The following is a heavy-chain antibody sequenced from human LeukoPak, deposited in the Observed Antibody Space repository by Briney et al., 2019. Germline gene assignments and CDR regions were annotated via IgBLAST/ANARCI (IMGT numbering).Heavy chain of an antibody. CDR1: GGSISSSSYY. CDR3: ARDNNGLYFGVRGFDI. V-gene: IGHV4-39*07. CDR2: IYYSGST. Sequence: SETPSLTCTVSGGSISSSSYYWGWIRQPPGKGLEWIGSIYYSGSTYYNPSLKSRVTISLDTSKSQFSLSLGSVTAADTAVYYCARDNNGLYFGVRGFDIWGQGKMVIVSS. D-gene: IGHD3-3*01. J-gene: IGHJ3*02.